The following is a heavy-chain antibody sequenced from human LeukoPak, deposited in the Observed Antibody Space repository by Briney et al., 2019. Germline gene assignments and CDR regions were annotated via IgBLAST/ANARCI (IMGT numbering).Heavy chain of an antibody. D-gene: IGHD1-26*01. Sequence: GGSLRLSCAASGFTLSSYSMNWVRQAPGKGLEWISYISSVTTTIYYADSVKGRFTISRDSAKNSLYLQMNSLRAEDTAVYYCAKDFRGGSYGDYFDYWGQGTLVTVSS. J-gene: IGHJ4*02. CDR3: AKDFRGGSYGDYFDY. CDR1: GFTLSSYS. CDR2: ISSVTTTI. V-gene: IGHV3-48*01.